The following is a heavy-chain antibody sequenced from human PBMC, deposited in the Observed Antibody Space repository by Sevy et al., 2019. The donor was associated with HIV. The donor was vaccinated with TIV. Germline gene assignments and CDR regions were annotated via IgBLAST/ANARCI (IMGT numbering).Heavy chain of an antibody. J-gene: IGHJ4*02. V-gene: IGHV1-2*02. CDR3: ARDLNFEGYSSSWYEN. Sequence: ASVKVSCKASGYTFTGYYMHWVRQAPGQGLEWMGWINPNSGDTNYAQKFQGRVTMTRDTSISTAYMELSRLRSDDTAVYYCARDLNFEGYSSSWYENWGQGTLVTVSS. CDR1: GYTFTGYY. CDR2: INPNSGDT. D-gene: IGHD6-13*01.